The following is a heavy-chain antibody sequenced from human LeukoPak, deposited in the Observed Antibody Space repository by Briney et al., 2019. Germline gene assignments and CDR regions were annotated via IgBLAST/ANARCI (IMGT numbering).Heavy chain of an antibody. D-gene: IGHD3-16*01. CDR2: IYYSGST. Sequence: PSETLSLTCTVSGGSISSSSYLWAWIRQPPGKGLEWIGSIYYSGSTYYNPSLNSRVTISVDTSKNQFSLNLSSVTAADTAVYYCARLITAFQAFDSWGQGTLVTVSS. CDR3: ARLITAFQAFDS. V-gene: IGHV4-39*01. CDR1: GGSISSSSYL. J-gene: IGHJ4*02.